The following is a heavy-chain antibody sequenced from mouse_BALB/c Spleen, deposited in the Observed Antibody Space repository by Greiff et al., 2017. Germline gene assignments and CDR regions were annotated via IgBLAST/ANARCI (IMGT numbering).Heavy chain of an antibody. CDR1: GFAFSSYD. J-gene: IGHJ4*01. CDR2: ISSGGGST. D-gene: IGHD2-10*01. CDR3: ARHGVPLLSYAMDY. V-gene: IGHV5-12-1*01. Sequence: EVKVVESGGGLVKPGGSLKLSCAASGFAFSSYDMSWVRQTPEKRLEWVAYISSGGGSTYYPDTVKGRFTISRDNAKNTLYLQMSSLKSEDTAMYYCARHGVPLLSYAMDYWGQGTSVTVSS.